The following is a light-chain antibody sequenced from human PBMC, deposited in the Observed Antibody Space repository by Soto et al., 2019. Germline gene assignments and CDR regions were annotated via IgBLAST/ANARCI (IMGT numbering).Light chain of an antibody. Sequence: DVQMTHSPAAMSSSVVDRVTISCRASQGISNYLVRFQQKPGKVPKRLIYGASTLQSGVPSRFSGSGSGTEFTLTISSLQPEDFATYYCLQDYNYPPTLGQGTKVDI. J-gene: IGKJ1*01. CDR3: LQDYNYPPT. CDR2: GAS. V-gene: IGKV1-17*03. CDR1: QGISNY.